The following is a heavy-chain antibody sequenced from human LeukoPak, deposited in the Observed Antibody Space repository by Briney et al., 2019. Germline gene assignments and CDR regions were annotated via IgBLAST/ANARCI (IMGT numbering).Heavy chain of an antibody. CDR3: ARVRGPTVYTYYLDV. J-gene: IGHJ6*03. CDR1: GFTFYSHG. D-gene: IGHD1-14*01. Sequence: KPGGSLRLSCAASGFTFYSHGMIWVRQAPGKGLEWVSYISPDSATIYYADSVKGRFTISRDHAKNSLYLQMISLRAEDTALYSCARVRGPTVYTYYLDVRGKGTTVTVSS. CDR2: ISPDSATI. V-gene: IGHV3-48*04.